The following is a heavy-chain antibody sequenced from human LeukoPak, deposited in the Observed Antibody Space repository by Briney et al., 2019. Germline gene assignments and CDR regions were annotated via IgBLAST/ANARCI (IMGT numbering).Heavy chain of an antibody. CDR3: AREAVGWDYFDY. V-gene: IGHV4-61*02. CDR1: GGSISSGSYY. Sequence: SQTLSLTCTVSGGSISSGSYYWSWIRQPAGKGLDWIGRIYTSGSTNYNPSLKSRVTISVDTSKNQFSLKLSSVTAADTAVYYCAREAVGWDYFDYWGQGTLVTVSS. J-gene: IGHJ4*02. D-gene: IGHD2-15*01. CDR2: IYTSGST.